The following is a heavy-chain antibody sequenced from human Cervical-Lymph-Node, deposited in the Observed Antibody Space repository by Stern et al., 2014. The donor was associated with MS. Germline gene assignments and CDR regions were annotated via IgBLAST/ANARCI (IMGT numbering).Heavy chain of an antibody. CDR2: ISRNGGSR. CDR3: AKTLGRSYHDPFDM. D-gene: IGHD3-16*02. CDR1: GFTFDAYA. J-gene: IGHJ3*02. Sequence: QLVESGGGLVQPGRSLRLSCVASGFTFDAYAMHWVRQAPGKGLEWVSGISRNGGSRTSADSVKDRVTISRDNAKNSLYLQMSSLRPEDTAFYYCAKTLGRSYHDPFDMWGQGTMVIVSS. V-gene: IGHV3-9*01.